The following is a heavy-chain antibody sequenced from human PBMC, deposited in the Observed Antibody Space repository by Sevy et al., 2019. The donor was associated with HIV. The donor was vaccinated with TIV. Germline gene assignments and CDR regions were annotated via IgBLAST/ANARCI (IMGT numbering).Heavy chain of an antibody. Sequence: GGSMRLSCATSGFTFGTHAMSWVRQAPGKGLEWVSGISGSGGSTYYADYVKGRFTISRDKSKKTLYLQVNGLSAEDMAVYYCAKEVYDFWSGRSVIFDIWGQGTMVTVSS. CDR3: AKEVYDFWSGRSVIFDI. CDR2: ISGSGGST. CDR1: GFTFGTHA. V-gene: IGHV3-23*01. J-gene: IGHJ3*02. D-gene: IGHD3-3*01.